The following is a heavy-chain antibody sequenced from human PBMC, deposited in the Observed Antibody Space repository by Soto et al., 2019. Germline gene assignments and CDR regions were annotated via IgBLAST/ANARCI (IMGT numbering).Heavy chain of an antibody. J-gene: IGHJ5*02. CDR3: ARAVDTTSHFNRFDP. Sequence: QVQLVESGGGVIQPGRSLRLSCEVSGFSLSGYGIHWVRQAPGKGLEWVAVIWYDGIRKNYGDSVRGRFTVSRDSSKNMVYLQMDSLKVEDTALYYCARAVDTTSHFNRFDPWGQGVMVSVSS. CDR2: IWYDGIRK. CDR1: GFSLSGYG. D-gene: IGHD5-18*01. V-gene: IGHV3-33*01.